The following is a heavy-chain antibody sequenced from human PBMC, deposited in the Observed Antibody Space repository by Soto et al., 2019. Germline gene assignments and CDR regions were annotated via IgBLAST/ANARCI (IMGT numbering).Heavy chain of an antibody. J-gene: IGHJ4*02. D-gene: IGHD2-8*01. CDR1: GFTFSNAW. Sequence: PGGSLRLSCAASGFTFSNAWMSWVRQAPGKGLEWVGRIKGEADGGTTDYAAPVKGRITISRDHSKDTLYLQMNSLKTEDTAVYYCTTGLSNGYLDFWGQGTLVTVSS. CDR3: TTGLSNGYLDF. V-gene: IGHV3-15*01. CDR2: IKGEADGGTT.